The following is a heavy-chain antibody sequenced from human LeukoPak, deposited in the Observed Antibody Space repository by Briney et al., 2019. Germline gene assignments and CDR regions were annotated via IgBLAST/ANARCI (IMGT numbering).Heavy chain of an antibody. D-gene: IGHD4-17*01. CDR2: ISSRSSYL. CDR1: GFTFSTYG. V-gene: IGHV3-21*01. J-gene: IGHJ4*02. CDR3: ARDHRGDRY. Sequence: GGSLRLSCVVSGFTFSTYGMNWVRQAPGKGLEWVSSISSRSSYLYYADSVKGRFTISRDNAKNSLYLQMNSLRAEDTAVYYCARDHRGDRYWGQGTLVTVSS.